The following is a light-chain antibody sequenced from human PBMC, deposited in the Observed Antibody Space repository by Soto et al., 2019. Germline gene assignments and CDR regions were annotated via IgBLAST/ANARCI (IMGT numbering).Light chain of an antibody. CDR3: QYYDSGHRV. CDR2: EDN. J-gene: IGLJ3*02. V-gene: IGLV6-57*04. CDR1: SGSIASNY. Sequence: NFMLTQPHSVSESPGKTVTISCTRSSGSIASNYVQWYQQRPGSAPTTVIYEDNRRPSGVPDRFSGSIDSSSNSASLTIAGLKTEDEADYYCQYYDSGHRVFGGGTKLTVL.